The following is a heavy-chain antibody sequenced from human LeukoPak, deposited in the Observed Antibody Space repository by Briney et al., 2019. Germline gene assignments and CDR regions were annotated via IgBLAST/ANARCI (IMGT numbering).Heavy chain of an antibody. CDR1: GFTFSSYA. J-gene: IGHJ4*02. V-gene: IGHV3-30-3*01. D-gene: IGHD7-27*01. CDR3: ARDANWGEIGY. Sequence: TGGSLRLSCAASGFTFSSYAMHWVRQAPGKGLEWVAIISYDGSDKYYADSVKGRFSIFRDNSKNTQYLQMDSLRPEDTAVYYCARDANWGEIGYWGQGTLVTVSS. CDR2: ISYDGSDK.